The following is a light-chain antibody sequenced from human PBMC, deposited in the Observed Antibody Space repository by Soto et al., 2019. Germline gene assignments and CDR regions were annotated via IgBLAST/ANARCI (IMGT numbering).Light chain of an antibody. CDR2: GAS. CDR3: QQLNSDWYA. J-gene: IGKJ2*01. CDR1: QGISTC. Sequence: DIQLTQSPSFLFASVGDRVTITCRASQGISTCLAWYLQRPGKAPKLLIYGASTLQSGVPSRFTGSGPGTEFTLTISSLQSEDFGTYYCQQLNSDWYAFGQGTKLEIK. V-gene: IGKV1-9*01.